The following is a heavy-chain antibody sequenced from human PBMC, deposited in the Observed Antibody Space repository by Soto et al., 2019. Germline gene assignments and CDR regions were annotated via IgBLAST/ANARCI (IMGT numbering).Heavy chain of an antibody. Sequence: QVRLQESGPGLVKPSQTLSLTCTVSGGSISSGGYYWSWIRQHPGKGLEWIGYIYYSGSTYYNPSLKSRVTISVDTSKNQFSLKLSSVTAADTAVYYCARWGSVGATTMDDYWGQGTLVTVSS. V-gene: IGHV4-31*03. CDR2: IYYSGST. D-gene: IGHD1-26*01. CDR1: GGSISSGGYY. J-gene: IGHJ4*02. CDR3: ARWGSVGATTMDDY.